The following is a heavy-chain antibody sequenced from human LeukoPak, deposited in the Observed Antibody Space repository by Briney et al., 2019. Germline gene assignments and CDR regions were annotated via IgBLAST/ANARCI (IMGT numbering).Heavy chain of an antibody. J-gene: IGHJ4*02. V-gene: IGHV4-59*08. CDR2: VYYSGST. Sequence: SETLSLTCTVSGGSISSYHWSWIRQPPGKGLEWIGYVYYSGSTNYNPSLKSRVTISVDTSKNQCSLKLSSVTAADTAVYYCARHEDSSGWCFDYWGQGTLVTVSS. CDR1: GGSISSYH. CDR3: ARHEDSSGWCFDY. D-gene: IGHD6-19*01.